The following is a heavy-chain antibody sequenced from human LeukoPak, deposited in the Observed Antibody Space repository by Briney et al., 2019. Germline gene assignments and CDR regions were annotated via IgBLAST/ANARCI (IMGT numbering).Heavy chain of an antibody. CDR2: ISPDGSQT. J-gene: IGHJ4*02. Sequence: GGSLRLSCAASGFSLSHYWMHWVRQAPGKGLMWVSQISPDGSQTFYADSVKGRFTISRDNAKNTLFLQMDSLRAEDTALYYCVRSLRSADFWGQGTLVTVSS. CDR3: VRSLRSADF. CDR1: GFSLSHYW. V-gene: IGHV3-74*01.